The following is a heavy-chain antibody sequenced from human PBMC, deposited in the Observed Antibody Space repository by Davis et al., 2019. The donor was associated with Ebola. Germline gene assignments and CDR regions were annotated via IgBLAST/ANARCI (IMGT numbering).Heavy chain of an antibody. D-gene: IGHD2-15*01. Sequence: SVKVSCKASGGTFSSYTISWVRQAPGQGLEWMGMINPNDGRTIYAQKFQGRVTITRDTSASTAYMELSSLRSEDTAVYYCARDIGYCSGGSCYSGWFDPWGQGTLVTVSS. CDR1: GGTFSSYT. J-gene: IGHJ5*02. CDR3: ARDIGYCSGGSCYSGWFDP. V-gene: IGHV1-69*08. CDR2: INPNDGRT.